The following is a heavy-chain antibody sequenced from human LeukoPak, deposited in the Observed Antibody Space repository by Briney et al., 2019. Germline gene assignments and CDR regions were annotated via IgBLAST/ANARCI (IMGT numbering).Heavy chain of an antibody. J-gene: IGHJ6*03. V-gene: IGHV3-74*01. CDR3: ATEQQLANYYYYYMDV. CDR1: GFIFSSYW. D-gene: IGHD6-13*01. CDR2: INSDGSST. Sequence: GGSLRLSCAASGFIFSSYWMHWVRQAPGKGLVWVSRINSDGSSTSYADSVKGRFTISRDNAKNTLYLQMNSLRAEDTAVYYCATEQQLANYYYYYMDVWGKGTTVTVSS.